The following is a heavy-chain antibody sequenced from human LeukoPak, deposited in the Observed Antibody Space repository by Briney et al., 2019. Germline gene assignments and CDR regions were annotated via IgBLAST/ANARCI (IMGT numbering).Heavy chain of an antibody. J-gene: IGHJ4*02. D-gene: IGHD6-13*01. CDR3: AGADASTWHGAKY. V-gene: IGHV3-66*01. Sequence: PGGSLRLSCAASGFTVSENYMSWIRQAPGKGLEWVSLIYTGGTTYYADSVQDRFTISRDTSKDTVYLQMNSLSAEDTAVYYCAGADASTWHGAKYWGQGTLVTVSS. CDR1: GFTVSENY. CDR2: IYTGGTT.